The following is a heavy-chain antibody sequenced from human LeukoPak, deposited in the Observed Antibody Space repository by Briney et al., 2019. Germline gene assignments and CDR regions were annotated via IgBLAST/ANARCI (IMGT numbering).Heavy chain of an antibody. J-gene: IGHJ4*02. CDR2: IYYSGGT. V-gene: IGHV4-39*02. CDR1: GGSISGSSYY. CDR3: ARDPYCSGGSCYLNFDY. Sequence: SETLSLTCTVSGGSISGSSYYWGWIRQPPGKGLEWIGSIYYSGGTYYNPSLKSRVTISVDTSKNQFSLKLSSVTAADTAVYYCARDPYCSGGSCYLNFDYWGQGTLVTVSS. D-gene: IGHD2-15*01.